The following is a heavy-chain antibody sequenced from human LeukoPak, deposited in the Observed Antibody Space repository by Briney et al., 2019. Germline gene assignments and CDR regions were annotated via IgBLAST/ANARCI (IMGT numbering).Heavy chain of an antibody. D-gene: IGHD3-10*02. V-gene: IGHV3-21*01. CDR3: AELGITMIGGV. J-gene: IGHJ6*04. Sequence: GGSLRLSCAASGFSFSSHSMNWVRQAPGKGLEWVSSISSNSTYIYYAESVKGRFTISRDNAKNSLYLQMNSLRAEDTAVYYCAELGITMIGGVWGKGTTVTISS. CDR2: ISSNSTYI. CDR1: GFSFSSHS.